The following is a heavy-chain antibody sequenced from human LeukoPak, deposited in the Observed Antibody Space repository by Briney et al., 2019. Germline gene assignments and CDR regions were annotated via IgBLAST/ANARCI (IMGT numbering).Heavy chain of an antibody. Sequence: TSVKVSCKASGYTFTSYDINWVRQATGQGLEWMGWMNPNSGNTGYAQKFQGRVTITRNTSISTAYMELSSLRSEDTAVYYCARVSWLDAFDIWGQGTMVTVSS. CDR2: MNPNSGNT. D-gene: IGHD6-13*01. V-gene: IGHV1-8*03. CDR1: GYTFTSYD. J-gene: IGHJ3*02. CDR3: ARVSWLDAFDI.